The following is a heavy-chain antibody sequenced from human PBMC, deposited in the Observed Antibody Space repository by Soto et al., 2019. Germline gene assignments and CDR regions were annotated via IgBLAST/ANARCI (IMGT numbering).Heavy chain of an antibody. V-gene: IGHV3-30-3*01. J-gene: IGHJ4*02. Sequence: QVQLVESGGGVVQPGRSLRLSCAASGFTFSSYAMHWVRQAPGKGLERVAVISYDGSNKDHADSVKGRFTISRDNSKNTLYLQLNSVIAEDTAVYYCAREFGLTVTPSFYYWGQGTLVTVSS. CDR3: AREFGLTVTPSFYY. CDR1: GFTFSSYA. D-gene: IGHD4-17*01. CDR2: ISYDGSNK.